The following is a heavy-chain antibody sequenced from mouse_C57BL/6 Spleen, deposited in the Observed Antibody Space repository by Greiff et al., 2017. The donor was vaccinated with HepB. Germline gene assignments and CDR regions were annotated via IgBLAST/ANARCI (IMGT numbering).Heavy chain of an antibody. Sequence: EVKLVESGRDLVKPGGSLKLSCAASGFTFSSYGMSWVRQTPDKRLEWVATISSGGSYTYYPDSVKGRFTISRDNAKNTLYLQMSSLKSEDTAMYYCARQGLLRNFDVWGTGTTVTVSS. J-gene: IGHJ1*03. D-gene: IGHD2-3*01. CDR1: GFTFSSYG. CDR2: ISSGGSYT. V-gene: IGHV5-6*01. CDR3: ARQGLLRNFDV.